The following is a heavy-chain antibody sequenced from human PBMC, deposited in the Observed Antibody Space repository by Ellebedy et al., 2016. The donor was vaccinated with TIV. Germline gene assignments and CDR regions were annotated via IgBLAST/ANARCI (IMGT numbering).Heavy chain of an antibody. CDR3: ARDYYDSSGYLNWFDP. CDR2: ISSSSSTI. V-gene: IGHV3-48*02. D-gene: IGHD3-22*01. J-gene: IGHJ5*02. Sequence: GEPLKISCAASGFTFSSYSMNWVRQAPGKGLEWVSYISSSSSTIYYADSVKGRFTISRDNAKNSLYLQMNSLRDEDTAVYYCARDYYDSSGYLNWFDPWGQGTLVTVSS. CDR1: GFTFSSYS.